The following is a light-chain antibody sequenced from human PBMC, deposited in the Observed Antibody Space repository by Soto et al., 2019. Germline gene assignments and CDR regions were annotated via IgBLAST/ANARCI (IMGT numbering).Light chain of an antibody. CDR2: LGS. V-gene: IGKV2-28*01. CDR1: QSLLHSNGYNY. CDR3: IQALQTPYT. J-gene: IGKJ2*01. Sequence: DIVMTQSPLSLPVTPGEPASISCRSSQSLLHSNGYNYLDWYLQKPGQSPQLLIYLGSNRDSGVTDRFSVSGSGTDFTLKISRVEAEDVGVYYCIQALQTPYTFRQGTKLEIK.